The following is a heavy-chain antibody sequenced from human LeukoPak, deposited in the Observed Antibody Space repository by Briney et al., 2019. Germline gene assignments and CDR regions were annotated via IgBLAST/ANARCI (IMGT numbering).Heavy chain of an antibody. Sequence: SETLSLTCTVSGGSVSSESYFWNWIRQPPGKGLEWIGHVYYSGSTSDNPSLKSRIAISVDTSKNQFSLKLSSVTAADTALYYCARSRMVQAAFDIWGQGTMVTVSS. CDR3: ARSRMVQAAFDI. V-gene: IGHV4-61*01. CDR1: GGSVSSESYF. D-gene: IGHD3-10*01. CDR2: VYYSGST. J-gene: IGHJ3*02.